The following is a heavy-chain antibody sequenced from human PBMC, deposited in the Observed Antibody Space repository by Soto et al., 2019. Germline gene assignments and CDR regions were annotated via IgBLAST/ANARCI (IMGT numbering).Heavy chain of an antibody. Sequence: QVQLVQSGAEVKKPGASVKVSCKASGYTFTNFYLHWVRQAPGQGLEWVGIINPTGGDTSYAQMFQCRVTMTRDTSTSTVYMELSSLRSEDTAVYYCARGEGSEYIWVKYYSGMDVWGQGTTVTVSS. V-gene: IGHV1-46*01. CDR3: ARGEGSEYIWVKYYSGMDV. D-gene: IGHD3-16*01. J-gene: IGHJ6*02. CDR1: GYTFTNFY. CDR2: INPTGGDT.